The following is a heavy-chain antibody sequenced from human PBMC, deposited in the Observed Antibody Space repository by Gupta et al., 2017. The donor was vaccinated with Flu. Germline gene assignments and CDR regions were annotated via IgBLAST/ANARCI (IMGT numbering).Heavy chain of an antibody. D-gene: IGHD6-13*01. Sequence: AASGFTFTTYWMSWVRQAPGKGLEWVANIKQDGTEKYYVDSVKGRFTISRDNAKKSLYLHMTSLRVEDTAVYYCVRGSSTWYVSDYWGQGTLVTVXS. J-gene: IGHJ4*02. CDR3: VRGSSTWYVSDY. CDR1: GFTFTTYW. CDR2: IKQDGTEK. V-gene: IGHV3-7*04.